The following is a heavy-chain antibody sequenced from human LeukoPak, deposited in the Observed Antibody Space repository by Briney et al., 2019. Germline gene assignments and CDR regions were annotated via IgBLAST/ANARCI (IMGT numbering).Heavy chain of an antibody. V-gene: IGHV5-51*01. J-gene: IGHJ4*02. D-gene: IGHD4-17*01. CDR2: IYSGDSHT. Sequence: GGSLKISCKGSGYNFTYWNGWVRQKPGKGLGLMGIIYSGDSHTKYSPSFQGRVTISADKSISTAYLQWSSLEASDTAMYYCASARHGDYVWDYWGQGTLVTVSS. CDR3: ASARHGDYVWDY. CDR1: GYNFTYW.